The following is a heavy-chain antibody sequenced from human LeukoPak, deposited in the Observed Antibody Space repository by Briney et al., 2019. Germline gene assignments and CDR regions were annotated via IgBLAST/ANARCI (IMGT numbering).Heavy chain of an antibody. V-gene: IGHV4-38-2*02. J-gene: IGHJ6*03. CDR2: IYHSGST. CDR3: ARVRAGYSSSWKNYYYYMDV. D-gene: IGHD6-13*01. CDR1: GYSISSGYY. Sequence: SETLSLTCTVSGYSISSGYYWGWIRQPPGKGLEWIGSIYHSGSTYYNPSLKSRVTISVDTSKNQFSLKLSSVTAADTAVYYCARVRAGYSSSWKNYYYYMDVWGKGTTVTVSS.